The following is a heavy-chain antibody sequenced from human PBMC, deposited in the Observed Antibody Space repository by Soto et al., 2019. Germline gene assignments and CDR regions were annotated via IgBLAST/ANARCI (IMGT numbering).Heavy chain of an antibody. D-gene: IGHD3-3*01. CDR2: LYWDDDK. CDR1: GFSLTTSGVG. CDR3: APRVLRMVFGLVTTTAIYFDF. Sequence: QITLKESGPTVVKPTETLTLTCTFSGFSLTTSGVGVGWVRQSPGKAPEWLALLYWDDDKRYSTSLKSRLTITKDTSKNQVVLTMAIVDPAQTATYSCAPRVLRMVFGLVTTTAIYFDFWGPGTPVVVSS. V-gene: IGHV2-5*02. J-gene: IGHJ4*02.